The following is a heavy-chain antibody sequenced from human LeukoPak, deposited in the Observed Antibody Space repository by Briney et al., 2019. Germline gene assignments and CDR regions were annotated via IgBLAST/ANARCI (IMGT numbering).Heavy chain of an antibody. CDR3: AKVPWYSSSRPFDY. CDR1: GFTFSSYA. V-gene: IGHV3-23*01. J-gene: IGHJ4*02. D-gene: IGHD6-13*01. Sequence: GGSLRLSCAASGFTFSSYAMSWVRQAPGKGLEWVSAISGSGGSTYYADSVKGRFTISRDNSKNTPYLQMNSLRAEDTAVYYCAKVPWYSSSRPFDYWGQGTLVTVSS. CDR2: ISGSGGST.